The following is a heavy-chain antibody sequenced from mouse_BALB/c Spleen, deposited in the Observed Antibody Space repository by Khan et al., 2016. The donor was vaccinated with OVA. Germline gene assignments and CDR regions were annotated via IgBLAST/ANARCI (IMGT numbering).Heavy chain of an antibody. CDR2: INPTSGYT. CDR3: TRERIDY. CDR1: GYTFTTYW. Sequence: VQLQQSGAELAKPGASVKMSCKASGYTFTTYWMHWVKQRPGQGLEWIGYINPTSGYTDYNEKFKDRATLSADKSFSTAYMQLSSLISEDSAVYYCTRERIDYWGQGTTRTVSS. V-gene: IGHV1-7*01. J-gene: IGHJ2*01.